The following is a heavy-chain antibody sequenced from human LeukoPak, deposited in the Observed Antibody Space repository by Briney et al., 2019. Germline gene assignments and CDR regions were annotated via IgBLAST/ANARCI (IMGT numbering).Heavy chain of an antibody. Sequence: GESLKISCQGSGYPFTTYWIAWVRQMPGKGLEWMGVIYPADSDTRYSPSFQGQVTISADKSISTAYLQWSSLQVSDTAIYYCVRKGASTWYLDFWGQGTLVTVSS. D-gene: IGHD2-2*01. CDR2: IYPADSDT. J-gene: IGHJ4*02. V-gene: IGHV5-51*01. CDR3: VRKGASTWYLDF. CDR1: GYPFTTYW.